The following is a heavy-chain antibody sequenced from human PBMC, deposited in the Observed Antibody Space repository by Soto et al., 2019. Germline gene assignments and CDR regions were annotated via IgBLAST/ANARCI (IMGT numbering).Heavy chain of an antibody. J-gene: IGHJ6*02. Sequence: GASVKVSCKAAGYTCSTYAMHWVRQAPGQSLEWMGWLNGGTGQTRYSQKFQDRVIITRDTSASTGYMELSSLTSEDTAVYYCARGKGMEENYFYYGLDIWGQGTTVTVS. V-gene: IGHV1-3*01. D-gene: IGHD1-1*01. CDR1: GYTCSTYA. CDR3: ARGKGMEENYFYYGLDI. CDR2: LNGGTGQT.